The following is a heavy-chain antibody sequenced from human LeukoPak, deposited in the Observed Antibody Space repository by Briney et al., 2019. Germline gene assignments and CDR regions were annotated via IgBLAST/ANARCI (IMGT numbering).Heavy chain of an antibody. V-gene: IGHV3-74*01. CDR2: INSDGSGT. Sequence: GGSLRLSCAASGFTFSSYWMHWVRQAPGKGLVWVSRINSDGSGTIYADSVRGRFTISRDNAKNTLYLQVNSLRAEDTAVYYCARTEGTAAYDSWGQGTLVTVSS. CDR1: GFTFSSYW. D-gene: IGHD1-1*01. J-gene: IGHJ5*01. CDR3: ARTEGTAAYDS.